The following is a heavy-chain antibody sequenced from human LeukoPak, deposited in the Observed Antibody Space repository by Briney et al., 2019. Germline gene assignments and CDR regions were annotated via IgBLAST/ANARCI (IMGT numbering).Heavy chain of an antibody. CDR1: GGSISSSSYY. CDR3: ARDGLRGYGDRYYYYMDV. Sequence: SETLSLTCTVSGGSISSSSYYWGWIRQPPGKGLEWIGSIYYSGSTYYNPSLKSRVTISVDTSKNQFCLKLSSVTAADTALYYCARDGLRGYGDRYYYYMDVWGKGTTVTVSS. D-gene: IGHD4-17*01. V-gene: IGHV4-39*02. J-gene: IGHJ6*03. CDR2: IYYSGST.